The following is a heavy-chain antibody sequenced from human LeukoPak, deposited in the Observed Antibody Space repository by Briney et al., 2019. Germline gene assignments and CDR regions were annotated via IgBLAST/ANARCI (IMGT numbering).Heavy chain of an antibody. D-gene: IGHD2-21*02. V-gene: IGHV5-10-1*01. Sequence: GESLKISCKGSGYSFPSYWITWVRQMPGKGLEWMGRIDPSDSYTNYSPSFQGHVTISVDKSISTAYLQWSSLKASDTAMYYCARQGRIVVVTTTHDAFDIWGQGTMVTVSS. CDR2: IDPSDSYT. CDR1: GYSFPSYW. CDR3: ARQGRIVVVTTTHDAFDI. J-gene: IGHJ3*02.